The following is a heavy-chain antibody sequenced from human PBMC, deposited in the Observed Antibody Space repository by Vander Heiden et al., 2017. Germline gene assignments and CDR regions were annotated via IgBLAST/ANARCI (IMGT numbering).Heavy chain of an antibody. J-gene: IGHJ4*02. CDR1: GFTFRNAW. CDR3: TTGRPYCGGDCYDY. V-gene: IGHV3-15*01. CDR2: IKSKTDGGTT. Sequence: EVQLVESGGGLVKPGGSLRLSCAASGFTFRNAWMSWVRQAPGKGLEWVGRIKSKTDGGTTDYAAPVKGRFTISRDDSKNTLYLQMNSLKTEDTAVYYCTTGRPYCGGDCYDYWGQGTLVTVSS. D-gene: IGHD2-21*01.